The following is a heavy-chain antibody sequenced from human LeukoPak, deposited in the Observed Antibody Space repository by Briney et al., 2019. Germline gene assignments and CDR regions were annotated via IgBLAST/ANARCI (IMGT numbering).Heavy chain of an antibody. CDR1: GLTFSRYW. V-gene: IGHV3-7*01. CDR3: AKGSGWEVSYYYYYMDV. J-gene: IGHJ6*03. D-gene: IGHD1-26*01. Sequence: GGSLRLSCAASGLTFSRYWMSWVRQAPGKGLEWLANIGSDGTETNYVDSVKGRFTISRDNAKNSLYLQMNSLRGEDTAVYYCAKGSGWEVSYYYYYMDVWGKGTTVTISS. CDR2: IGSDGTET.